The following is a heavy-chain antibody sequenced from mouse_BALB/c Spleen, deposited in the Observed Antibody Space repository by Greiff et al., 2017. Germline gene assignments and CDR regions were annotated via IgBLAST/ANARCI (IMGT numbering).Heavy chain of an antibody. Sequence: EVKLVESGGGLAQPGGSRKLSCAASGFTFSDYGMAWVRQAPGKGPEWVASISNLAYSIYYADTVTGRFTISRENAKNTLYLEMSSLRSEDTAMYYCEWGDDGYDPYWGQGALVTVSA. CDR1: GFTFSDYG. CDR2: ISNLAYSI. V-gene: IGHV5-15*02. D-gene: IGHD2-2*01. J-gene: IGHJ3*01. CDR3: EWGDDGYDPY.